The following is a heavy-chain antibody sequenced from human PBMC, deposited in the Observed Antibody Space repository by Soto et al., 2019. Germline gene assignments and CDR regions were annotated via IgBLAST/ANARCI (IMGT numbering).Heavy chain of an antibody. CDR3: PRTPLP. Sequence: QVQLQESGPGLVKPSQTLSLTCTVSGGSISSGGYYWSWIRQHPGKGLEWIGYIYYSGSTYYNPSPKSQVTIPVASPRNQSPLRRGPVPAADTAVYSCPRTPLPWGQGTLVTAS. J-gene: IGHJ5*02. V-gene: IGHV4-31*01. CDR1: GGSISSGGYY. CDR2: IYYSGST.